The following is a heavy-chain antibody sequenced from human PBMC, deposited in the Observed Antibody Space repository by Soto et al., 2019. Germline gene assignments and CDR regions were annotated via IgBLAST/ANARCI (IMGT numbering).Heavy chain of an antibody. CDR3: ARERGSSSSANFDY. CDR1: GFTFSSYA. J-gene: IGHJ4*02. CDR2: ISYDGSNK. D-gene: IGHD6-6*01. Sequence: GGSLRLSCAASGFTFSSYAMHWVRQAQGKGLEWVAVISYDGSNKYYADSVKGRFTISRDNSKNTLYLQMNSLRAEDTAVYYCARERGSSSSANFDYWGQGTLVTVSS. V-gene: IGHV3-30-3*01.